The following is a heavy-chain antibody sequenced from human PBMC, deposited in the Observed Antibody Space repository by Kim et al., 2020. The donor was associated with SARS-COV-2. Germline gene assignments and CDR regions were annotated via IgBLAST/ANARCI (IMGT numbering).Heavy chain of an antibody. Sequence: GGSLRLSCAASGFTFSSYAMSWVRQAPGKGLEWVSVIYSGGSSTYYADSVKGRFTISRDNSKNTLYLQMNSLRAEDTAVYYCAKGTGKGAKYFDYWGQGTLVTVSS. CDR3: AKGTGKGAKYFDY. CDR1: GFTFSSYA. V-gene: IGHV3-23*03. CDR2: IYSGGSST. J-gene: IGHJ4*02. D-gene: IGHD3-9*01.